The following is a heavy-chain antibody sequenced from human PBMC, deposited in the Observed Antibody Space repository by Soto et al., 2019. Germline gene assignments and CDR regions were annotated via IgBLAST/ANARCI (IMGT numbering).Heavy chain of an antibody. CDR3: AKESLSYGDYAYYFDY. D-gene: IGHD4-17*01. Sequence: GGSLRLSCAASGFTFSSYGMHWVRQAPGKGLEWVAVISYDGSNKYYADSVKGRFTISRDNSKNTLYLQMNSLRAEDTAVYYCAKESLSYGDYAYYFDYWGQGTLVTVSS. CDR2: ISYDGSNK. J-gene: IGHJ4*02. CDR1: GFTFSSYG. V-gene: IGHV3-30*18.